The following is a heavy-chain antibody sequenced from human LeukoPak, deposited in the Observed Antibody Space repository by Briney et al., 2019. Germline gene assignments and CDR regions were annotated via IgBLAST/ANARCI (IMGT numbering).Heavy chain of an antibody. V-gene: IGHV1-18*01. CDR1: GYTFTSYG. D-gene: IGHD3-3*01. CDR3: ARELQSITIFGVVIHLHDAFDI. Sequence: ASVKVSCKASGYTFTSYGISWARQAPGQGLEWMGWISAYNGNTNYAQKLQGRVTMTTDTSTSTAYMELRSLRSDDTAVYYCARELQSITIFGVVIHLHDAFDIWGQGTMVIVSS. J-gene: IGHJ3*02. CDR2: ISAYNGNT.